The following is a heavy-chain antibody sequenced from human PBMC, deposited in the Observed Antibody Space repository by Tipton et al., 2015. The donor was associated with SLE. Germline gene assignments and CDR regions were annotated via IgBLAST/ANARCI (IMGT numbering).Heavy chain of an antibody. CDR1: GGSFSGYY. CDR3: ARDIAAAGIFDY. D-gene: IGHD6-13*01. V-gene: IGHV4-4*08. Sequence: TLSLTCAVYGGSFSGYYWSWIRQSPGKGLEWIGYIYTSGSTNYNPSLKSRVTISVDTSKNQFSLKLSSVTAADTAVYYCARDIAAAGIFDYWGQGTLVTVSS. CDR2: IYTSGST. J-gene: IGHJ4*02.